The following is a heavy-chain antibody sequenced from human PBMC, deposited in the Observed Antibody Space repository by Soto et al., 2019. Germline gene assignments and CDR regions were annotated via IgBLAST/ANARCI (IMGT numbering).Heavy chain of an antibody. CDR1: GFTVSSSH. CDR2: IYSGGST. D-gene: IGHD4-4*01. J-gene: IGHJ6*02. V-gene: IGHV3-66*01. Sequence: PGGSLRLSCTTSGFTVSSSHMSWVRQAPGKGLEWVSVIYSGGSTYYAGSVKGRFTISRDNSKNTLYLQMNSLRAEDTAVYYCASDYSNYGMDVWGQGTTVTVSS. CDR3: ASDYSNYGMDV.